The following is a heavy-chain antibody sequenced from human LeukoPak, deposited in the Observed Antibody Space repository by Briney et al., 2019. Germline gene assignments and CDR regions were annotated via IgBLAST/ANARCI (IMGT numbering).Heavy chain of an antibody. Sequence: GGSLRLSCTASGFTFSSRAMSWVRQAPGKGLQWVGNINPEGSQTRFVDSVMGRFTMSKDNAKNSLYLQMNSLRVEDTAVFYCAAWTDRGYNFWGQGTVVTVSS. CDR3: AAWTDRGYNF. V-gene: IGHV3-7*01. J-gene: IGHJ4*02. CDR1: GFTFSSRA. D-gene: IGHD5-24*01. CDR2: INPEGSQT.